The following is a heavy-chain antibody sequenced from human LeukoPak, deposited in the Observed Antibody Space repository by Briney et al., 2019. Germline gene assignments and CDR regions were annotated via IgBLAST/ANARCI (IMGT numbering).Heavy chain of an antibody. J-gene: IGHJ4*02. D-gene: IGHD3-3*01. V-gene: IGHV4-4*07. CDR3: ARESPLVLRFLEWLFDY. CDR1: GGSISSYY. Sequence: SDTLSLTCTVSGGSISSYYWSWIRQPAGKGLEWIGRIYTSGSTNYNTSLKTRVTMSVDTSKNQFSLKLSSVTAADTAVYYCARESPLVLRFLEWLFDYWGQGTLVTVSS. CDR2: IYTSGST.